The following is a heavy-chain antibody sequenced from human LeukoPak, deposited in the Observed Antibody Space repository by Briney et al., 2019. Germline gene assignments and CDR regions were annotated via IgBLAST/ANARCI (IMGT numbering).Heavy chain of an antibody. V-gene: IGHV3-21*01. CDR2: ISSSSSYI. J-gene: IGHJ3*02. CDR1: GFTLSIYA. CDR3: ARGARPDDAFDT. Sequence: PGGSLRLSCAASGFTLSIYAMNWVRQAPGQGPEWVSCISSSSSYIYYADSVKGRFTISRDNAKNSLYLQMNSLRAEDTAVYYCARGARPDDAFDTWGQGTMVTVSS.